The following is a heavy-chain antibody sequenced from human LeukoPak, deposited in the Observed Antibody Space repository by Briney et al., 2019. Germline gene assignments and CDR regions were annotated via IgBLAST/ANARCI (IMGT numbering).Heavy chain of an antibody. D-gene: IGHD3-22*01. Sequence: GGSLRLSCAASGFTFSTYAMSWVRQAPGKGLEWVSAISGSGGNSYYADSVKGRFTISRDNSKNTVYLRMNSLRDEDTAVYYCAKYSRTSGYPNNSDFWGQGTLVTVSS. V-gene: IGHV3-23*01. CDR2: ISGSGGNS. CDR3: AKYSRTSGYPNNSDF. CDR1: GFTFSTYA. J-gene: IGHJ4*02.